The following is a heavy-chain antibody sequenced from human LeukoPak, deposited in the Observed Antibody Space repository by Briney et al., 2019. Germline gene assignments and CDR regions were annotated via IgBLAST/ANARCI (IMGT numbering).Heavy chain of an antibody. CDR3: AKCRVSSSGSADH. D-gene: IGHD6-19*01. CDR1: GYTFTSYY. Sequence: ASVKVSCKASGYTFTSYYMHWVRQAPGQGLEWMGTINPSGGSTTYAQKFQGRVTTTRDMSTTTVYMEMSSLRSEDTAVYYCAKCRVSSSGSADHWGQGTLVIVSS. V-gene: IGHV1-46*01. CDR2: INPSGGST. J-gene: IGHJ5*02.